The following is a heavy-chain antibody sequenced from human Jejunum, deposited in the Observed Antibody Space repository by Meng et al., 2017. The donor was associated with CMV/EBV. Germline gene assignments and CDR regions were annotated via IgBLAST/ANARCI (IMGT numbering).Heavy chain of an antibody. J-gene: IGHJ5*02. CDR3: ARSVGRYNLLDP. CDR2: INGDGAST. CDR1: GFIFSNHW. V-gene: IGHV3-74*01. Sequence: AASGFIFSNHWVHWVRHAPGKGLVWVSRINGDGASTSYADSVKGRFTISRDNPRNTVYLEMNSVRAEDTAMYYCARSVGRYNLLDPWGQGTLVTVSS.